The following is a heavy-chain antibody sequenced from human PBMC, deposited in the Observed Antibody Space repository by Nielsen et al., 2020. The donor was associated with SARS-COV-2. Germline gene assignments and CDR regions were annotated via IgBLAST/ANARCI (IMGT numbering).Heavy chain of an antibody. Sequence: GESLKISCAGSGFSFGSHWMSWVRQAPGKGLEWVANIDEDGSENNYVDSVKGRFTISRDNAKNSMSLQMNSLRVEDTAVYYCARDWSRAFDVWGQGTMVTVSS. CDR3: ARDWSRAFDV. J-gene: IGHJ3*01. CDR2: IDEDGSEN. CDR1: GFSFGSHW. V-gene: IGHV3-7*01.